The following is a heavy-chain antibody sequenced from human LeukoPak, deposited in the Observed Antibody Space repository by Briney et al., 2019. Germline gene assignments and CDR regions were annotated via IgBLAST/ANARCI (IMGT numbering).Heavy chain of an antibody. Sequence: PSETLSLTCAVSGDSISSSHYYWGWLRQPPWKGLEWIGTFYYCWITYYNPCRRSRVTISVDTSKNQFSLKVSSVTAADTAVYYCAILPSGVHPDYWRQGTLVTVSS. J-gene: IGHJ4*02. D-gene: IGHD3-10*01. CDR3: AILPSGVHPDY. V-gene: IGHV4-39*01. CDR1: GDSISSSHYY. CDR2: FYYCWIT.